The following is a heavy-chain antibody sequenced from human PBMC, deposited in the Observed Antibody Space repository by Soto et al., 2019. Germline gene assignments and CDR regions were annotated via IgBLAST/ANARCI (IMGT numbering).Heavy chain of an antibody. CDR1: GFTFSSYA. CDR3: AKGRWMYYYDSSGYYYGPFDY. V-gene: IGHV3-23*01. D-gene: IGHD3-22*01. Sequence: PGGSLRLSCAASGFTFSSYAMSWVRQAPGKGLEWVSAISGSGGSTYYADSVKGRFTISRDNSKNTLYLQMNSLRAEDTAVYYCAKGRWMYYYDSSGYYYGPFDYWDQGTLVTVSS. CDR2: ISGSGGST. J-gene: IGHJ4*02.